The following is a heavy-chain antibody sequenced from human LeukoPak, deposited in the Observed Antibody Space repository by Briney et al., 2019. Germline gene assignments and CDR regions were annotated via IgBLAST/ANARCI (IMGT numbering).Heavy chain of an antibody. V-gene: IGHV3-23*01. D-gene: IGHD3-22*01. CDR1: GFTFSSYL. CDR3: AKDRPTYYYDSSGYPLDY. CDR2: ISGSGGST. J-gene: IGHJ4*02. Sequence: GSLRLSCGASGFTFSSYLMTWVRQAPGKGLDWVSSISGSGGSTFYADSVKGRFTISRDNSKNTLYLQMSSLRAEDSAVYYCAKDRPTYYYDSSGYPLDYWGQGTLVTVSS.